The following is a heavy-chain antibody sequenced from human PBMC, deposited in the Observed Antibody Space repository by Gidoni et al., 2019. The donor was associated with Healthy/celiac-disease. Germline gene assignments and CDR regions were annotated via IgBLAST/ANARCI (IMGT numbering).Heavy chain of an antibody. Sequence: QVQLQESGPGLVKPPNTLSLTCAVSGYAISSSNWWGWIQHPPGKGLEWIGYIYYSGRTYDNPSLKSRVTRSVDTSKNQFSLKLSSVTAVDTAVYYCARISGDLDAFDIWVQGTMVTVSS. CDR1: GYAISSSNW. J-gene: IGHJ3*02. V-gene: IGHV4-28*01. D-gene: IGHD2-21*02. CDR3: ARISGDLDAFDI. CDR2: IYYSGRT.